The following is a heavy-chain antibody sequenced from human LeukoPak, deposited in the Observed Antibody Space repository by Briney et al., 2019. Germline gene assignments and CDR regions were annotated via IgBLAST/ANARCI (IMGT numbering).Heavy chain of an antibody. Sequence: AGGSLRLSCAASGFTFSSYAMHWVRQAPGKGLEWVAVISYDGSNKYYADSVKGRFTISRDNSKNTLYLQMNSLRAEDTAVYYCARTTVTSNWGQGTLVAVSS. D-gene: IGHD4-17*01. CDR2: ISYDGSNK. V-gene: IGHV3-30-3*01. CDR1: GFTFSSYA. CDR3: ARTTVTSN. J-gene: IGHJ4*02.